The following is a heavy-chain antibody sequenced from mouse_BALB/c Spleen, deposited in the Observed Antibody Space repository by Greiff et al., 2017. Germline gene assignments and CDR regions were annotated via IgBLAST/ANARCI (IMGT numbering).Heavy chain of an antibody. CDR2: IWSGGST. D-gene: IGHD2-10*02. CDR3: ARNGWYGNPFAY. CDR1: GFSLTSYG. Sequence: QVQLKESGPGLVQPSQSLSITCTVSGFSLTSYGVHWVRQSPGKGLEWLGVIWSGGSTDYNAAFISRLSISKDNSKSQVFFKMNSLQANDTAIYYCARNGWYGNPFAYWGQGTLVTVSA. V-gene: IGHV2-2*02. J-gene: IGHJ3*01.